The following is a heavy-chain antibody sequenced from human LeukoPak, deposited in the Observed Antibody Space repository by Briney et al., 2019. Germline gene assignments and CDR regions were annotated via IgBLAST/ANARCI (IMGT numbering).Heavy chain of an antibody. Sequence: SETLSPTCTVSGGSISSYYWSWIRQSPGKGLEWIGYIYYSGSTNYNPSLKSRVTISVDTSKNQFSLKLSSVTAADTAVYYCARERAAYYYDSSGITWGQGTLVTVSS. CDR2: IYYSGST. J-gene: IGHJ5*02. V-gene: IGHV4-59*01. D-gene: IGHD3-22*01. CDR3: ARERAAYYYDSSGIT. CDR1: GGSISSYY.